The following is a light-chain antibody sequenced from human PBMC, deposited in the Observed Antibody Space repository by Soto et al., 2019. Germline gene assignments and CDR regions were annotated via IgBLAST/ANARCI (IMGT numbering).Light chain of an antibody. J-gene: IGKJ5*01. V-gene: IGKV3-20*01. CDR1: LDLXSH. Sequence: VLTQSASTLSLFLGERATLSCRASLDLXSHFVWDQQKPGQAPRLLISDASSKATGTPDRFSGSGSGTDFTLTISRLEPADFAGYYCQYYGRSHSKTFGQGTRLEIK. CDR2: DAS. CDR3: QYYGRSHSKT.